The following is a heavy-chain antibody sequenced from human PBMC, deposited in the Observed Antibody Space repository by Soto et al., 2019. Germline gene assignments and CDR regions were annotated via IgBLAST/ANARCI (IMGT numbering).Heavy chain of an antibody. D-gene: IGHD3-3*01. Sequence: SETLSLTCAVSGYSISSGYYWGWIRQPPGKGLEWIGSVYHSGSTYYNPSLKSRVTISLDTSKNQFSLKLSSVTAADTAVYYCARNLRILLTRTDRFDYWGQGTLVTVSS. J-gene: IGHJ4*02. V-gene: IGHV4-38-2*01. CDR1: GYSISSGYY. CDR3: ARNLRILLTRTDRFDY. CDR2: VYHSGST.